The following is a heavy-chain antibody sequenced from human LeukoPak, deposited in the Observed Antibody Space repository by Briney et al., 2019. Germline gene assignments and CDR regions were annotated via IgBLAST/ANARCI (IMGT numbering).Heavy chain of an antibody. Sequence: GESLKISCKGSGYSFTSYWIGWVRQMPGKGLEWMGIIYPGDSDTRYSPSFQGQVTISADKSISTAYLQWSSLKASDTAMYYCARHFYSYGYFNAFDIWGQGTMVTVSS. CDR2: IYPGDSDT. V-gene: IGHV5-51*01. CDR1: GYSFTSYW. CDR3: ARHFYSYGYFNAFDI. D-gene: IGHD5-18*01. J-gene: IGHJ3*02.